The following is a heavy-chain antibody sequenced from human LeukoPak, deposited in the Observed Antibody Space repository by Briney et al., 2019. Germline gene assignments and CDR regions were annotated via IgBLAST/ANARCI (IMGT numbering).Heavy chain of an antibody. J-gene: IGHJ6*03. D-gene: IGHD6-13*01. CDR3: ARGSSSWDYYYYMDV. CDR2: ISAYNGNT. CDR1: GYTFTSYG. V-gene: IGHV1-18*01. Sequence: VASVKVSCKASGYTFTSYGISWVRQAPGQGLEWMGWISAYNGNTNYAQKLQGRVTMTTDTSTSTAYMELRSLRSDDTAVYYCARGSSSWDYYYYMDVWGKGTTVTVSS.